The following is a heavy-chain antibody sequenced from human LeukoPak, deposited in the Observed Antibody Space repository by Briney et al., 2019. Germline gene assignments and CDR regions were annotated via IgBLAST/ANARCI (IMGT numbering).Heavy chain of an antibody. CDR1: GGSFSGYY. Sequence: PSETLSLTCAVYGGSFSGYYWSWIRQPPGKGVEWIGEINHSGSTNYNPSLKSRVTISVDTSKNQFSLKLSSVTAADTAVYYCARGKTVTNYYDYWGQGTLVTVSS. D-gene: IGHD4-11*01. CDR2: INHSGST. V-gene: IGHV4-34*01. CDR3: ARGKTVTNYYDY. J-gene: IGHJ4*02.